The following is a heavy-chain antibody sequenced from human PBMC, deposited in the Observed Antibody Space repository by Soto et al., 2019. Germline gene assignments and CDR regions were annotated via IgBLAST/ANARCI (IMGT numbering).Heavy chain of an antibody. CDR1: GFTFRTYW. Sequence: EVQLVESGGGLVQPGGSLRLSCAASGFTFRTYWLSWVRQVPGKGLEWVANINLDGSEKNYVDSVKGRFTISRDNARNSLYLQMSSPRAEDTALYCCARDGSTSWYSYDYHGMDVWGQGNTVTVSS. CDR3: ARDGSTSWYSYDYHGMDV. CDR2: INLDGSEK. V-gene: IGHV3-7*05. D-gene: IGHD5-18*01. J-gene: IGHJ6*02.